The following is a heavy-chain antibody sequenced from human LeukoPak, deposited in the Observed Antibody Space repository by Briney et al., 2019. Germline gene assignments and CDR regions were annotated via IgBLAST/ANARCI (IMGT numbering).Heavy chain of an antibody. CDR2: IYYSGST. CDR1: GGSISSYY. CDR3: ARRGDSYGDYGPTYWYFDL. V-gene: IGHV4-59*08. J-gene: IGHJ2*01. D-gene: IGHD4-17*01. Sequence: SETLSLTCTVSGGSISSYYWSWILQPPGKGLEWIGYIYYSGSTNYNPSLKSRVTISVDTSKNQFSLKLSSVTAADTAVYYCARRGDSYGDYGPTYWYFDLWGRGTLVTVSS.